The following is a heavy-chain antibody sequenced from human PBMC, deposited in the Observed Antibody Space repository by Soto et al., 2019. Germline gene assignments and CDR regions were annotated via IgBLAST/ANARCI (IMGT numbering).Heavy chain of an antibody. Sequence: EVQLLESGGGLVQPGGSLRLSCAASGFTFSSYAMSWVRQAPGKGLEWVSTINSSGGSTYYADSVKGRFTNSRDNSKNTLYLQMNILRAEDTAVYYCAKDLYGDYDFYCWGQGTLVTVSS. CDR3: AKDLYGDYDFYC. CDR2: INSSGGST. J-gene: IGHJ4*02. D-gene: IGHD4-17*01. CDR1: GFTFSSYA. V-gene: IGHV3-23*01.